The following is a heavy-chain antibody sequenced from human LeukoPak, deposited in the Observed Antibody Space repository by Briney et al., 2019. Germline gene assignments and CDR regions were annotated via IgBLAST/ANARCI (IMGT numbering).Heavy chain of an antibody. D-gene: IGHD3-22*01. V-gene: IGHV3-23*01. CDR2: VSGRGGYT. CDR1: GFTFSSYA. J-gene: IGHJ4*02. Sequence: PGGSLRLSCAASGFTFSSYAMSWVRQAPGKGLEWVSSVSGRGGYTYYAGSVKGRFTISRDNSKNTLYLQMNSLRAEDTAIYYCAKDRPNYYDSSGHYYRRDGDYWGQGTLVTVSS. CDR3: AKDRPNYYDSSGHYYRRDGDY.